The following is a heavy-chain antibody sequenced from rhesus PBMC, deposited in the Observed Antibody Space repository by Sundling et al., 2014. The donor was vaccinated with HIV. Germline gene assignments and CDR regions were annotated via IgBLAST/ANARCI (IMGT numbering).Heavy chain of an antibody. CDR1: GGSISDNY. J-gene: IGHJ4*01. CDR3: ARDTSYCTGSGCYGGFDY. Sequence: QVQLQESGPGLVKPSETLSLTCAVSGGSISDNYWSWIRQPPGKGLEYIGRIHADRGSTNYNPSLKSRVAISKDTSKNQFFLKLNSVTVADTAVYYCARDTSYCTGSGCYGGFDYWGQGVLVTVSS. CDR2: IHADRGST. D-gene: IGHD2-21*01. V-gene: IGHV4-147*01.